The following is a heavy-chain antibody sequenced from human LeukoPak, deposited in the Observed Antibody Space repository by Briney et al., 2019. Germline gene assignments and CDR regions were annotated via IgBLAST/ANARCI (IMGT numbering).Heavy chain of an antibody. D-gene: IGHD3-10*01. Sequence: PSETLSLTCTVSGGSISSSSYYWGWIRQPPGKGLEWIGSIYYSGSTYYNPSLKSRVTISVDTSKNQFSLKLSSVTAADTAVYYCAINYYGSESQGGAFDIWGQGTMVTVSS. CDR2: IYYSGST. CDR3: AINYYGSESQGGAFDI. J-gene: IGHJ3*02. V-gene: IGHV4-39*07. CDR1: GGSISSSSYY.